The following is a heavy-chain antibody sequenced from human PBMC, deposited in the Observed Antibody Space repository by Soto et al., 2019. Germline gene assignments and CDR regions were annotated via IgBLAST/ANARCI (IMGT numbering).Heavy chain of an antibody. J-gene: IGHJ5*02. V-gene: IGHV4-39*01. Sequence: SETLSLTCTVSGGSISSSTCYWGWIRQPPGKGLEWFGSIYYGGTTYYNPSLKSRVTISVDMSKNQLSLKLSSVTAADTAVYYCARQGLFDSSWRQDWVDPWGQGTLVTVSS. CDR1: GGSISSSTCY. CDR2: IYYGGTT. D-gene: IGHD6-13*01. CDR3: ARQGLFDSSWRQDWVDP.